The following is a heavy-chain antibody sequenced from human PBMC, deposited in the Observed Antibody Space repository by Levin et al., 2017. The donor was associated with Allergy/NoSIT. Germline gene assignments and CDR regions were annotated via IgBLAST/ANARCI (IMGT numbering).Heavy chain of an antibody. CDR1: GGSISSSSYY. D-gene: IGHD1-26*01. CDR3: ARGILRELPDRYYYYYGMDV. Sequence: SSETLSLTCTVSGGSISSSSYYWGWIRQPPGKGLEWIGSIYYSGSTYYNPSLKSRVTISVDTSKNQFSLKLSSVTAADTAVYYCARGILRELPDRYYYYYGMDVWGQGTTVTVSS. V-gene: IGHV4-39*07. J-gene: IGHJ6*02. CDR2: IYYSGST.